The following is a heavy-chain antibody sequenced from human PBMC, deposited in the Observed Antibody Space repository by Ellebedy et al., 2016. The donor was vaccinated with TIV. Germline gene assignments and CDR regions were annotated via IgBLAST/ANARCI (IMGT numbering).Heavy chain of an antibody. CDR1: GDSISDYC. CDR3: ARRTNTGSYNYFNY. D-gene: IGHD1-26*01. J-gene: IGHJ4*02. V-gene: IGHV4-4*07. Sequence: SETLSLXXSVSGDSISDYCWAWFRQPAGKGLEWIGRIYTSGSTNYNPSLNSRVTMSIDTSKNQLSLRLSSVTAADTAVYYCARRTNTGSYNYFNYWGQGTLVTVSS. CDR2: IYTSGST.